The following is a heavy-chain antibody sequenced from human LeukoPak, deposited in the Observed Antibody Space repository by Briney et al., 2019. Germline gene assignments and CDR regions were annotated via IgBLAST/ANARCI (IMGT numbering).Heavy chain of an antibody. CDR2: ISGSGGST. V-gene: IGHV3-23*01. D-gene: IGHD3-10*01. CDR3: AKDYYRSGSPRVYHYGMDV. Sequence: GGSLRLSCAASGFTFSSYAMTWVSHAPGKGLEWVSAISGSGGSTYYADSVKGRFTISRDNYKNTLNLQMNSLRAEDTAVYYCAKDYYRSGSPRVYHYGMDVWGKGTTVTASS. J-gene: IGHJ6*04. CDR1: GFTFSSYA.